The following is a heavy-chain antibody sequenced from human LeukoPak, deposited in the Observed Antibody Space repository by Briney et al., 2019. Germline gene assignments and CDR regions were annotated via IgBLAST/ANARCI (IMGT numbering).Heavy chain of an antibody. V-gene: IGHV3-30*18. J-gene: IGHJ4*02. CDR2: TSYDGRSS. CDR1: GFTFSRYA. Sequence: PGGSLRLSCAASGFTFSRYAMHWVRQTPGKGLEWVAVTSYDGRSSYYADSVKGRFTISRDNPKNTVYLQMNSLRTEDTAVYYCAKPAYSSSWPLRFFEYWGQGTLVTVSP. CDR3: AKPAYSSSWPLRFFEY. D-gene: IGHD6-13*01.